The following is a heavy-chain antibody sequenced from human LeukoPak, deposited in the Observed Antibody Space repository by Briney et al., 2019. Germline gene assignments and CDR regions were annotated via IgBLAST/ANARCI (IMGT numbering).Heavy chain of an antibody. Sequence: GGSLRLSCAASGFIFSSYAMTWVRQAPGKGPEWVSGISGSGGNTYYADSVQGRFTISRDNSKNTLYLQMDSLRAEDTAVYYCVKQSGSYYYYYYMDVWGKGTTVTVSS. J-gene: IGHJ6*03. V-gene: IGHV3-23*01. CDR2: ISGSGGNT. CDR1: GFIFSSYA. D-gene: IGHD1-26*01. CDR3: VKQSGSYYYYYYMDV.